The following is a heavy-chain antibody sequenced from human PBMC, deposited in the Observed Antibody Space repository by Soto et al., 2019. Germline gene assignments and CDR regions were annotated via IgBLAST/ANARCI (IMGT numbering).Heavy chain of an antibody. CDR1: GYTYISYS. CDR2: INVGNGNT. CDR3: AREKWGSGSRWLYP. D-gene: IGHD6-19*01. Sequence: QVQVVQSGAEEKKPGASVKVSCKASGYTYISYSMHWVRQAPGQRLEWMGWINVGNGNTKYSQNFQGRVTINQDTSASTAYMELSSLTSEDTAVYYCAREKWGSGSRWLYPWGQGTLVTVSS. V-gene: IGHV1-3*05. J-gene: IGHJ5*02.